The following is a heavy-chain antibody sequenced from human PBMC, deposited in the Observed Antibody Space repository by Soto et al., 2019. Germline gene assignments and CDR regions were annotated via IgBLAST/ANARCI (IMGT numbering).Heavy chain of an antibody. CDR1: GFTFSSYW. CDR3: ARDRWAAIQFYF. CDR2: IKQDGSEK. Sequence: EVQLVESGGGLVQPGGSLRLSCAASGFTFSSYWMTWVRQAPGKGLEWVANIKQDGSEKYFVDSVKGRFTISRDNAKNSLYLQMNSLRAEDTAVYYCARDRWAAIQFYFWRQGTLLTVS. J-gene: IGHJ4*02. V-gene: IGHV3-7*05. D-gene: IGHD5-18*01.